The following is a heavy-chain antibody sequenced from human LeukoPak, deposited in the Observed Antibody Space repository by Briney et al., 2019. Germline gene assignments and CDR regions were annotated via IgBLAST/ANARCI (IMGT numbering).Heavy chain of an antibody. V-gene: IGHV3-23*01. CDR1: GFTFSNYA. CDR3: AKASGWYSAAFDY. CDR2: ISGSGGST. J-gene: IGHJ4*02. D-gene: IGHD6-19*01. Sequence: SGGSLRLSCAASGFTFSNYAVMWVRQAPGQGLEWVSAISGSGGSTYYADSVKGRFTISRDNSKNTLYLQMNSLRAEDTAVYYCAKASGWYSAAFDYWGQGTLVTVSS.